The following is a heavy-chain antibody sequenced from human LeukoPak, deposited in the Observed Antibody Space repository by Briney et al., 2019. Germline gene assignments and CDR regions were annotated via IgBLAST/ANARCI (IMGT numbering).Heavy chain of an antibody. Sequence: SETLSLTCTVPGDSINTYYWSWIRQPPGKGLEWIGYIYYTGGTNYNPSLRSRVTMSVDASNNSFSLKLKSVTAADTAVYHCAREIHYGADRWFDPWGQGILVTVSS. D-gene: IGHD4/OR15-4a*01. CDR2: IYYTGGT. CDR3: AREIHYGADRWFDP. J-gene: IGHJ5*02. CDR1: GDSINTYY. V-gene: IGHV4-59*01.